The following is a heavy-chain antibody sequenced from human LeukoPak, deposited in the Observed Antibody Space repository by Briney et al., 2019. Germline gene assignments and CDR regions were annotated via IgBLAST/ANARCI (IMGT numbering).Heavy chain of an antibody. D-gene: IGHD4-17*01. CDR2: ISSSSDYI. CDR3: ARGATTTRFGRFDP. J-gene: IGHJ5*02. Sequence: MAGGSLRLSCAASGFSFISYSMNWVRQAPGKGLEWVSSISSSSDYIYHADSVKGRFTISRDNAKKSLYLQMNSLRVEDTAVYYCARGATTTRFGRFDPWGQGTLVTVSS. V-gene: IGHV3-21*01. CDR1: GFSFISYS.